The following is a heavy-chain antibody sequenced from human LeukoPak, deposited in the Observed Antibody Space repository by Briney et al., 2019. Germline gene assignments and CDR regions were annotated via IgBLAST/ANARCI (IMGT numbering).Heavy chain of an antibody. Sequence: GGSLRLSCAASGFTFSNYAMAWVRQAPGKGLYWVSAITGGGDSTYYSDSVKGRFTISRDNSKNTLFLQMNSLRAEDTALYYCAKVISSGYYYDSRGQGTLVTVSS. J-gene: IGHJ4*02. V-gene: IGHV3-23*01. D-gene: IGHD3-22*01. CDR1: GFTFSNYA. CDR3: AKVISSGYYYDS. CDR2: ITGGGDST.